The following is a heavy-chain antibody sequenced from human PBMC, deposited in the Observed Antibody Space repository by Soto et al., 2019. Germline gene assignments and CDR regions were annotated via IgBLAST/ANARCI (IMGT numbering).Heavy chain of an antibody. CDR2: ISYDGSNK. V-gene: IGHV3-30*18. D-gene: IGHD3-22*01. J-gene: IGHJ4*02. Sequence: TGGSLRLSCAASGFTFSSYGMHWVRQDTGKGLEWVAVISYDGSNKYYADSVKGRFTISRDNSKNTLYLQMNSLRAEDTAVYYCAKASPNYYDSSGYSYYFDYWGQGTLVTVSS. CDR3: AKASPNYYDSSGYSYYFDY. CDR1: GFTFSSYG.